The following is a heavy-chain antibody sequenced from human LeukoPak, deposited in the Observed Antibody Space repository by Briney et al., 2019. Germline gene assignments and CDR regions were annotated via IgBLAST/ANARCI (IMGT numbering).Heavy chain of an antibody. J-gene: IGHJ4*02. CDR2: NHSGST. Sequence: NHSGSTNYNPSLKSRVTISVDTSKNQFSLKLSSVTAADTAVYYCARRGLLASEYSSSSGVDYWGQGTLVTVSS. CDR3: ARRGLLASEYSSSSGVDY. V-gene: IGHV4-34*01. D-gene: IGHD6-6*01.